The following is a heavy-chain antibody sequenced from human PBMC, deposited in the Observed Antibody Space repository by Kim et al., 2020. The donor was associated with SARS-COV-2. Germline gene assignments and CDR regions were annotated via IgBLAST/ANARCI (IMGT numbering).Heavy chain of an antibody. J-gene: IGHJ4*02. Sequence: SETLSLTCAVYGGSFSGYYWSWIRQPPGKGLEWIGEINHSGSTNYNPSLKSRVTISVDTSKNQFSLKLSSVTAADTAVYYCARVLIGRGFGELFFDYWGQGTLVTVSS. D-gene: IGHD3-10*01. CDR2: INHSGST. V-gene: IGHV4-34*01. CDR1: GGSFSGYY. CDR3: ARVLIGRGFGELFFDY.